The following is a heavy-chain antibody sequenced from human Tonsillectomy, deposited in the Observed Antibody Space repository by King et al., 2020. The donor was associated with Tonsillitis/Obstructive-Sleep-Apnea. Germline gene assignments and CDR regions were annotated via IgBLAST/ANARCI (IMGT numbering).Heavy chain of an antibody. D-gene: IGHD6-13*01. V-gene: IGHV3-7*03. J-gene: IGHJ4*02. CDR1: GFTFSSYW. CDR3: ASMTAAGTRGFDY. Sequence: VQLVESGGGLVQPGGSLRLSCAASGFTFSSYWMSWVRQAPGKGLEWVANIKQDGSEKYYVDSVKGRFTISRDNAKNSLYLQINSLSAEDTAVYYCASMTAAGTRGFDYWGQGTLVTVSS. CDR2: IKQDGSEK.